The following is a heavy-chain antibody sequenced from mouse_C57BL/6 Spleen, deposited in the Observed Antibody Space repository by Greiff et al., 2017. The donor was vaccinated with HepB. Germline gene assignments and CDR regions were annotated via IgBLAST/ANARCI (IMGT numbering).Heavy chain of an antibody. Sequence: QVQLQQSGPELVKPGASVKISCKASGYAFSSSWMNWVKQRPGKGLEWIGRIYPGDGDTNYNGKFKGKATLTADKSSSTAYMQLSSLTSEDSAVYLCAREGDGPMDYWGQGTSVTVSS. D-gene: IGHD2-3*01. V-gene: IGHV1-82*01. CDR1: GYAFSSSW. CDR3: AREGDGPMDY. J-gene: IGHJ4*01. CDR2: IYPGDGDT.